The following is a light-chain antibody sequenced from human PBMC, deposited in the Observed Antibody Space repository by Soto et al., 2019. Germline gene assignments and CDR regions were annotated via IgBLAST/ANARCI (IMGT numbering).Light chain of an antibody. V-gene: IGKV3-15*01. CDR2: DAS. CDR3: QQYSSWPWT. CDR1: QSVSSN. J-gene: IGKJ1*01. Sequence: EIVMTQSPATLSVSPGERATLSCRASQSVSSNLAWYQQKPGQAPRFLIYDASSRATGIPARFSGSGSGTEFTLTISSLQSEDFAVYYCQQYSSWPWTFGQGTKVDIK.